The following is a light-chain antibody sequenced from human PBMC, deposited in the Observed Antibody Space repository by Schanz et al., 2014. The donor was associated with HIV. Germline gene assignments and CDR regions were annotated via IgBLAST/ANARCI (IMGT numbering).Light chain of an antibody. CDR1: SSNIGNNY. Sequence: QSVLTQPPSVSAAPGQKVTISCSGSSSNIGNNYVSWYQQFPGTAPKLLIYDNYRRASGIPDRFSGSKSGTSASLDITGLQTGDEADYYCGTWDSSLNGGVFGGGTKLTVL. CDR2: DNY. V-gene: IGLV1-51*01. J-gene: IGLJ2*01. CDR3: GTWDSSLNGGV.